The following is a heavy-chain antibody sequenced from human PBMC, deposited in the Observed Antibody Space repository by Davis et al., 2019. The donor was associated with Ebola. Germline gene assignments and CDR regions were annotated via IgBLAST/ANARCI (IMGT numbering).Heavy chain of an antibody. J-gene: IGHJ6*04. D-gene: IGHD3-3*01. CDR3: ARDDFWSGYYQYGMDV. V-gene: IGHV1-3*01. Sequence: ASVTVSCKASGYTFTSYAMHWLRQAPAQRLELMGWINAGNGNTKDSQKFQGRVTITADESTSTAYMELSSLRSEDPAVYYWARDDFWSGYYQYGMDVWGKGTTVTVSS. CDR1: GYTFTSYA. CDR2: INAGNGNT.